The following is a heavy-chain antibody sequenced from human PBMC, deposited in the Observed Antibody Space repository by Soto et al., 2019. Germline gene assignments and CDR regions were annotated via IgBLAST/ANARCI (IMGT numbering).Heavy chain of an antibody. CDR3: ASLPPYKGRGYGMDV. D-gene: IGHD3-10*01. V-gene: IGHV1-69*01. CDR1: GGSFNRHT. J-gene: IGHJ6*02. CDR2: IIPIFGTA. Sequence: QVQLVQSGAEVRKPGSSVRVSCKASGGSFNRHTISWVRQAPGQGLEWMGGIIPIFGTANHAQKFQGRVTITADESTSTAYMELSSLRSEDTAVYYCASLPPYKGRGYGMDVWGQGTTVTVSS.